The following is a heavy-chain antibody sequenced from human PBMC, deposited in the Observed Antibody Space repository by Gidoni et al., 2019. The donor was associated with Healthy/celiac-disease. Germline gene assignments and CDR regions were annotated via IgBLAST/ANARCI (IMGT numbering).Heavy chain of an antibody. CDR1: GFTCSSYW. J-gene: IGHJ6*02. Sequence: EVQLVESGGGLVQPGGSLRLSCAASGFTCSSYWMSWVRQAPGKGLEWVANITHDGSENYYVDSVKGRFTISRDNAMNSLYLQINSLRAEDTAVYYCARIISQLVPYYYYYYGMDVWGQGTTVTVSS. V-gene: IGHV3-7*01. CDR2: ITHDGSEN. D-gene: IGHD6-13*01. CDR3: ARIISQLVPYYYYYYGMDV.